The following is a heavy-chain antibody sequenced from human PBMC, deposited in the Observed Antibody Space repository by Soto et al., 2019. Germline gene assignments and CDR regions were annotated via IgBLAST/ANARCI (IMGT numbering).Heavy chain of an antibody. CDR3: ARATILGVVNDY. V-gene: IGHV4-61*01. J-gene: IGHJ4*02. CDR1: GGSVSSGSYY. Sequence: SESLSLTCTVSGGSVSSGSYYWSWIRQPPGKGLEWIGYIYYSGSTNYNPSLKSRVTISVDTSKNQFSLKLSSVTAADTAVYYCARATILGVVNDYWGQGTLVTVSS. CDR2: IYYSGST. D-gene: IGHD3-3*01.